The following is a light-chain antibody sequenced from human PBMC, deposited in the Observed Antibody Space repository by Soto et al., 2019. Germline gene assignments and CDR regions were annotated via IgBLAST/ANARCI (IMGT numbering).Light chain of an antibody. CDR1: SSDVCGFNY. J-gene: IGLJ1*01. V-gene: IGLV2-14*01. CDR2: EVS. Sequence: QSVLTQPASVSGSPGQSITISCTGTSSDVCGFNYVSWYQHHPGKAPKLMIYEVSNRPSGVSNRFSGSKSGNTASLTISGLQAEDAADYYCSSYTSISTYVFGTGTKVTVL. CDR3: SSYTSISTYV.